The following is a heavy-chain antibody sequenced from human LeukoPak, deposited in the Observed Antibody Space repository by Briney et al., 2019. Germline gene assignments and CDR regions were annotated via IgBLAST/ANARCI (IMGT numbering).Heavy chain of an antibody. CDR3: ARPHGSSWYDY. Sequence: KGSAYRVTIYCFGGAGPLHGKGLEWMGIIYPGDSDTRYSPSFQGQVTMSADKSISTAYLQWSSLTASDTAMYYCARPHGSSWYDYWGQGTLVTVSS. J-gene: IGHJ4*02. CDR1: AYRVTIYC. D-gene: IGHD6-13*01. V-gene: IGHV5-51*01. CDR2: IYPGDSDT.